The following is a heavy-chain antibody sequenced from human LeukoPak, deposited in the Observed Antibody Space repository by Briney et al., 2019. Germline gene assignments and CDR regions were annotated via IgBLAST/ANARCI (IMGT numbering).Heavy chain of an antibody. D-gene: IGHD3-22*01. J-gene: IGHJ4*02. Sequence: GGSLRLSCAASGFTFSDYYMSWIRQAPGKGLEWVSYISSSGSTIYYADSVKGRFTISRDNAKNSLYLQMNSLRAEDTAVYYCARAPPITMIVAHFDYWGQGTLVTVSS. CDR1: GFTFSDYY. CDR2: ISSSGSTI. CDR3: ARAPPITMIVAHFDY. V-gene: IGHV3-11*01.